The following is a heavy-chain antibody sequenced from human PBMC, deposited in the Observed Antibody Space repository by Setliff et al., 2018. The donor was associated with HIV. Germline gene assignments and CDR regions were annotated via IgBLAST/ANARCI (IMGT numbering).Heavy chain of an antibody. D-gene: IGHD2-2*01. J-gene: IGHJ5*01. CDR2: INDSGRT. Sequence: SETLSLTCAVYGGSLSGHYWSWIRQPPGKGLEWIGEINDSGRTNYNPSLQSRVTISIDTTKKQLFLRVRSVTAADTAVYYCARGGYSSKWYSWFDPWGQGTLVTVSS. V-gene: IGHV4-34*01. CDR3: ARGGYSSKWYSWFDP. CDR1: GGSLSGHY.